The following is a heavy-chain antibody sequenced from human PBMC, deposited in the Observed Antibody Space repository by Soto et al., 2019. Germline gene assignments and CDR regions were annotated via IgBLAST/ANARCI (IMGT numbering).Heavy chain of an antibody. V-gene: IGHV1-8*01. J-gene: IGHJ4*02. CDR1: GYTFTSYD. CDR3: ASSGSGWYLY. D-gene: IGHD6-19*01. CDR2: MNPNSGNT. Sequence: QVQLVQSGAEVKKPGASVKASCKASGYTFTSYDINWVRRSTGQGLEGMGWMNPNSGNTGYAQKYQGRVTMTRNTSISTAYIALSSLRSEDTAVYYCASSGSGWYLYLGQGTLGTVSS.